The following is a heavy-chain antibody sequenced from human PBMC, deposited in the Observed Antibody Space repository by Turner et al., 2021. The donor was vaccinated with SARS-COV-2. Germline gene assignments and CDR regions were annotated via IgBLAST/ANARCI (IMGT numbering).Heavy chain of an antibody. CDR3: ARWDNYYDSSGYYPDAFDI. CDR2: ISISSSYI. V-gene: IGHV3-21*01. CDR1: GFTFSSYS. J-gene: IGHJ3*02. Sequence: EVKLVESGGGLVKPGGSLRLSCAASGFTFSSYSMNWVRQAPGKGLEWVSCISISSSYIYYADSVKGRFTISRDNAKNSLYLQMNSLRAEDTAVYYCARWDNYYDSSGYYPDAFDIWGQGTMVTVSS. D-gene: IGHD3-22*01.